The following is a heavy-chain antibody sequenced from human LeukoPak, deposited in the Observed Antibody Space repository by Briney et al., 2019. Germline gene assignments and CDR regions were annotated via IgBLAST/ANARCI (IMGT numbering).Heavy chain of an antibody. CDR3: AREGRSFTPGY. V-gene: IGHV4-4*07. D-gene: IGHD2-15*01. CDR1: GGSISSYH. J-gene: IGHJ4*02. CDR2: ISASGNT. Sequence: PSETLSLTCTVSGGSISSYHWSWIRQPAGKGLEWIGRISASGNTNYNPSLSSRVTMSVDTSRSQFSLKLRSVTAADTAVYYCAREGRSFTPGYWGQGTLVTVSS.